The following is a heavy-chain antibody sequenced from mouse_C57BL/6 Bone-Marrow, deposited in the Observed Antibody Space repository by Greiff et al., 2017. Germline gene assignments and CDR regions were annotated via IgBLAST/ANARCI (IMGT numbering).Heavy chain of an antibody. V-gene: IGHV5-17*01. Sequence: EVKVVESGGGLVKPGGSLKLSCAASGFTFSDYGMHWVRQAPEKGLEWVAYISSGSSTIYYADTVKGRFTISRDNAKNTLFLQMTSLMSEDTAMYYCARPRSNSLYYAMDYWGQGTSVTVSS. D-gene: IGHD2-5*01. CDR2: ISSGSSTI. CDR1: GFTFSDYG. J-gene: IGHJ4*01. CDR3: ARPRSNSLYYAMDY.